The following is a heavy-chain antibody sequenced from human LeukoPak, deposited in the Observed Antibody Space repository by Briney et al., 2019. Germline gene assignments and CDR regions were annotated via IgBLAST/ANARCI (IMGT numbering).Heavy chain of an antibody. Sequence: ASVKVSCKASGYTFTNYHIHWVRQAPGQEPEWMGIIHPDGGGTTYAQKFQGRVTMTSDLSTSTVYMQLNSLRSEDTAVYYCARPTPEDHETSGSINSVYLFHYWGQGTLVTV. J-gene: IGHJ4*02. CDR2: IHPDGGGT. CDR3: ARPTPEDHETSGSINSVYLFHY. V-gene: IGHV1-46*01. D-gene: IGHD3-22*01. CDR1: GYTFTNYH.